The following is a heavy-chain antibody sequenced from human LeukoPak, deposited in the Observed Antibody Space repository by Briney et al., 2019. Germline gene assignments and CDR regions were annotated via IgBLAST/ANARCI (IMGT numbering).Heavy chain of an antibody. CDR3: ARHYGDYEVDY. J-gene: IGHJ4*02. CDR2: IYYSGST. D-gene: IGHD4-17*01. V-gene: IGHV4-39*01. Sequence: PSETLSLTCTVSGGSISSYYWGWIRQPPGKGLEWIGSIYYSGSTYYNPSLKSRVTISVDTSKNQFSLKLSSVTAADTAVYYCARHYGDYEVDYWGQGTLVTVSS. CDR1: GGSISSYY.